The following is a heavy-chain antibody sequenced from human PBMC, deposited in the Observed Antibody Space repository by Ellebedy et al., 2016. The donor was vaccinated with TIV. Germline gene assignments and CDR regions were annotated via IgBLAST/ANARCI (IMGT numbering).Heavy chain of an antibody. CDR2: IKQDGSEK. V-gene: IGHV3-7*01. CDR3: AKDAPTGYGDSDSVHYYYGMDV. J-gene: IGHJ6*02. Sequence: GGSLRLXXAASGFTLSSYWMSWVRQAPGKGLEWVANIKQDGSEKYYVDSVKGRFTISRDNAKNSLYLQMNSLRAEDTAVYYCAKDAPTGYGDSDSVHYYYGMDVWGQGTTVTVSS. D-gene: IGHD4-17*01. CDR1: GFTLSSYW.